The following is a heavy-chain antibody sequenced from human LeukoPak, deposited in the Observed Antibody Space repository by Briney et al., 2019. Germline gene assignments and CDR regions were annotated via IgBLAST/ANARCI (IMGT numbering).Heavy chain of an antibody. J-gene: IGHJ6*03. V-gene: IGHV1-69*13. CDR2: IIPIFGTA. CDR1: GGTFSSYA. D-gene: IGHD3-10*01. CDR3: ARTYGSGSYHDPYYYYMDV. Sequence: ASVKVSCKASGGTFSSYAISWVRQAPGQGLEWMGGIIPIFGTANYAQKFQGRVTITADESTSTAYMELSSLRSEDTAVYYCARTYGSGSYHDPYYYYMDVWGKGTTVTISS.